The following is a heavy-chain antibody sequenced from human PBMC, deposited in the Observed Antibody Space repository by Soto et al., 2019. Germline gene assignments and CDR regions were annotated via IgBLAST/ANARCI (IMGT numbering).Heavy chain of an antibody. CDR3: ARPAEPGEMATITGWGYYGMDV. CDR2: IIPLFGTA. CDR1: GGTLSSYA. D-gene: IGHD5-12*01. J-gene: IGHJ6*02. Sequence: QVQLVQSGAEVKKPGSSVKVSCKASGGTLSSYAISWVRQAPGQGLAWMGGIIPLFGTANYAQQFQGRVTITADKATSTADMELSSLRSEDTAVYYCARPAEPGEMATITGWGYYGMDVWGQGTTVTVSS. V-gene: IGHV1-69*06.